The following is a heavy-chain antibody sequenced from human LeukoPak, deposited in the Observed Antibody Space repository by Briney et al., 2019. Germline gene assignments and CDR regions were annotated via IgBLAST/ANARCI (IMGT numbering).Heavy chain of an antibody. V-gene: IGHV3-23*01. J-gene: IGHJ4*02. Sequence: GGSLRLSCAASGFTFSIYAMSWVRQAPGKGLEWVSGNTSGGSTNYADSVKGRFTISRDKSKNTLYLQMNRLRAEDTAVYYCASDNRNLGVIRGVFDYWGQGTLVTVSS. CDR3: ASDNRNLGVIRGVFDY. CDR2: NTSGGST. CDR1: GFTFSIYA. D-gene: IGHD3-10*01.